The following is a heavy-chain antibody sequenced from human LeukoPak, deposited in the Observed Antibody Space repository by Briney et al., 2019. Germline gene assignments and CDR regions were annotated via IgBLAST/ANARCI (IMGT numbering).Heavy chain of an antibody. CDR2: IYYSGST. CDR1: GYSISSGYY. D-gene: IGHD5-18*01. Sequence: PSETLSLTCTVSGYSISSGYYWGWIRQPPGKGLEWIGYIYYSGSTNYNPSLKSRVTISVDTSKNQFSLKLSSVTAADTAVYYCARVAYSYGIDYWGQGTLVTVSS. J-gene: IGHJ4*02. CDR3: ARVAYSYGIDY. V-gene: IGHV4-61*01.